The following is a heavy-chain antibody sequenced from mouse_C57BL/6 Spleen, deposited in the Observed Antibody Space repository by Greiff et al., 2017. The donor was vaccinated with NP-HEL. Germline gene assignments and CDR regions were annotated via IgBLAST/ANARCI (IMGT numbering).Heavy chain of an antibody. CDR3: ARRGIYYDYDGGDYYAMDY. J-gene: IGHJ4*01. CDR2: INPNYGTT. V-gene: IGHV1-39*01. Sequence: VQLQQSGPELVKPGASVKISCKASGYSFTDYNMNWVKQSHGKSLEWIGVINPNYGTTSYNQKFKGKATLTVDQSSSTAYMQLNSLTSEDSAVYYCARRGIYYDYDGGDYYAMDYWGQGTSVTVSS. CDR1: GYSFTDYN. D-gene: IGHD2-4*01.